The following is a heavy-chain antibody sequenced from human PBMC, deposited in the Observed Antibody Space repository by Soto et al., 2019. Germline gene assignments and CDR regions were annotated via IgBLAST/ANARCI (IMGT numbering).Heavy chain of an antibody. CDR1: GGSFSGYY. J-gene: IGHJ6*02. V-gene: IGHV4-34*01. D-gene: IGHD6-6*01. CDR3: ARASIAARSYYGMDV. CDR2: INHSGST. Sequence: SETLSLTCAVYGGSFSGYYWSWIRQPPGKGLEWIGEINHSGSTNYNPSLKSRVTISVDTSKNQFSLKLSSVTAADTAVYYCARASIAARSYYGMDVWGQGTTVTV.